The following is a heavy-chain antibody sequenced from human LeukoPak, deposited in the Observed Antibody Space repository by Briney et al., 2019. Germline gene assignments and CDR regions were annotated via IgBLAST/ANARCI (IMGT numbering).Heavy chain of an antibody. V-gene: IGHV4-39*07. D-gene: IGHD1-14*01. CDR1: GGSITTSTSH. CDR3: ARGQRYFHHLLGPQPYYYYMDV. CDR2: LYYSGSP. Sequence: SETLSLTCSVSGGSITTSTSHWAWIRRPPGKGLEWIGSLYYSGSPYYSPSHKSRVTLLVDTSNNQFSLTLTSVTAADTAVYYRARGQRYFHHLLGPQPYYYYMDVWGKGTTVTVS. J-gene: IGHJ6*03.